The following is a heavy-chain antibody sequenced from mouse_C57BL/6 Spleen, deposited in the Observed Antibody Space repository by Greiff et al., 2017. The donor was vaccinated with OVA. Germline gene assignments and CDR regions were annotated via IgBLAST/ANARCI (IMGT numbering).Heavy chain of an antibody. D-gene: IGHD2-4*01. J-gene: IGHJ2*01. CDR3: ARGYDYDDAFDY. V-gene: IGHV5-4*03. CDR1: GFTFSSYA. CDR2: ISDGGSYT. Sequence: EVKVVESGGGLVKPGGSLKLSCAASGFTFSSYAMSWVRQTPEKRLEWVATISDGGSYTYYPDNVKGRFTISRDNAKNNLYLQMSHLKSEDTAMYYCARGYDYDDAFDYWGQGTTLTVSS.